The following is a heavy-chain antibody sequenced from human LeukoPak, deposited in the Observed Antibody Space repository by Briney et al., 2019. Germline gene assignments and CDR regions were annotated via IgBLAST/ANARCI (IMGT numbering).Heavy chain of an antibody. CDR2: INHSGST. CDR3: ARGRRQLVPGSWFDP. D-gene: IGHD6-13*01. J-gene: IGHJ5*02. V-gene: IGHV4-34*01. CDR1: GGSLSGYY. Sequence: SETLSLTCAVYGGSLSGYYWGWIRQPPGKGLEWIGEINHSGSTNYNPSLKSRVTISVDTSKNQFSLKLSSVTAADTAVYYCARGRRQLVPGSWFDPWGQGTLVTVSS.